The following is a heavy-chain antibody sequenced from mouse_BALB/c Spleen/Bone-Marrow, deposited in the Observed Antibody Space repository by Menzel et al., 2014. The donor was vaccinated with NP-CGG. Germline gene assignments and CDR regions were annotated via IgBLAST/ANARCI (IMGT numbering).Heavy chain of an antibody. V-gene: IGHV1-4*01. D-gene: IGHD2-3*01. CDR2: INPSSGYT. J-gene: IGHJ2*01. Sequence: QVPLQQPGAELARPGASVKMSCRASGYTFTTYTIHWVRQRPGQGLEWIGYINPSSGYTNYIQKFKDKATLTADKSSSTAYMQLSSLTSEDSAVYYCARRDDGYVFFDYWGQGTTLTVSS. CDR3: ARRDDGYVFFDY. CDR1: GYTFTTYT.